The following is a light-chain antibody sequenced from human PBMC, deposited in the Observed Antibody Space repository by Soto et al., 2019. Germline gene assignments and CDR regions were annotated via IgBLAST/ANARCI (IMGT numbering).Light chain of an antibody. V-gene: IGKV3-15*01. CDR2: GAS. J-gene: IGKJ1*01. Sequence: EIVMTQSPTTLSLSPGERATFSCRASESGSNNLAWYHQKPGHAPRLLIDGASTRATGIPARFSGGVSATEFMLTISSLLSEDFAVCCCQQYNNWHPWTVGQGTKVDIK. CDR1: ESGSNN. CDR3: QQYNNWHPWT.